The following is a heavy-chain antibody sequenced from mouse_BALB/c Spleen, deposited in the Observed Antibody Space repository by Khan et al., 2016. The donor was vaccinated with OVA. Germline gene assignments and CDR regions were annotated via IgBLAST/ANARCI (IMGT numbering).Heavy chain of an antibody. D-gene: IGHD4-1*01. V-gene: IGHV14-3*02. CDR2: IDPANDNS. CDR1: GFNIKDTH. Sequence: VQLQQSGAELVKPGASVKLSCTASGFNIKDTHMHWVKQRPEQGLEWIGRIDPANDNSKYDPRFQGKATITADTSYNTAYLHLSSLTSEDTAVYYCAPAGTGDYFDYWGQGTTLTVSS. CDR3: APAGTGDYFDY. J-gene: IGHJ2*01.